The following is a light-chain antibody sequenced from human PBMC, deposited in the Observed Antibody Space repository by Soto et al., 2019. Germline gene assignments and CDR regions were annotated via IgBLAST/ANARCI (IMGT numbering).Light chain of an antibody. CDR1: QSVSSH. J-gene: IGKJ3*01. V-gene: IGKV3-11*01. CDR2: DAS. CDR3: QQYGSSPFT. Sequence: IVLTQSPATLSFSQGERATLSCRASQSVSSHLAWYQQKPGQAPRLLIYDASNRATGIPARFSGSGSGTEFTLTISSLQPDDFAVYYCQQYGSSPFTFGPGTKVDI.